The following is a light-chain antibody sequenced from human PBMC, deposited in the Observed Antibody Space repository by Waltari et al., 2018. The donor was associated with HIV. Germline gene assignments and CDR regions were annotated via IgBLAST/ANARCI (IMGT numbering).Light chain of an antibody. CDR1: QSMSSW. V-gene: IGKV1-5*03. CDR3: QQYMSYRT. Sequence: DIQMTQSPSTLSASGGDRVTITCRASQSMSSWLAWYQQKPGKAPKLLIYQASSLQRGVPSSFSGSGSGTEFTLTISSLQPDDFATYHCQQYMSYRTFGQGTKVEIK. CDR2: QAS. J-gene: IGKJ1*01.